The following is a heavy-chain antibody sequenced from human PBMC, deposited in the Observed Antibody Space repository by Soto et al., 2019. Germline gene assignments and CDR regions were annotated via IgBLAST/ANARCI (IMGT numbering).Heavy chain of an antibody. D-gene: IGHD3-10*01. J-gene: IGHJ5*02. Sequence: QVQLQESGPGLVKPSQTLSLTCTVSGGSIRSGGYYWSWIRQHPGKGLEWIGYIYYSGSTYYNPSLKSRVTISVDTSKNQFSLKLSSVTAADTAVYYCARGLRITMVRGNWFDPWGQGTLVSVSS. CDR1: GGSIRSGGYY. CDR2: IYYSGST. V-gene: IGHV4-31*03. CDR3: ARGLRITMVRGNWFDP.